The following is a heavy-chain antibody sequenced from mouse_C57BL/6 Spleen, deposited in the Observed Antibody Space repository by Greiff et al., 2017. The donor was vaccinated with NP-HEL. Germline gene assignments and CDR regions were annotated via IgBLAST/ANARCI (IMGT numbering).Heavy chain of an antibody. D-gene: IGHD4-1*01. CDR2: ISSGGDYI. J-gene: IGHJ4*01. V-gene: IGHV5-9-1*02. CDR3: TRADWDPAMDY. CDR1: GFTFSSYA. Sequence: EVKLVESGEGLVKPGGSLKLSCAASGFTFSSYAMSWVRQTPEKRLEWVAYISSGGDYIYYADTVKGRFTISRDNARNTLYLQMSSLKSEDTAMYYCTRADWDPAMDYWGQGTSVTVSS.